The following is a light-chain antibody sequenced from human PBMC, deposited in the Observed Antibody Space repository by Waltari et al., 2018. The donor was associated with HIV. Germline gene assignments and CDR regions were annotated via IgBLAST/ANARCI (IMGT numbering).Light chain of an antibody. CDR2: RNN. V-gene: IGLV1-47*01. J-gene: IGLJ3*02. Sequence: QPVLTQPPSASGTPGHGVTISCSGLNSNIGTNPVYWYQHLPGMAPKLLIYRNNRRPSGIPDRFSGSRSGTSASLAISGLRSEDEADYYCATWDDSLIWVFGGGTKLTVL. CDR1: NSNIGTNP. CDR3: ATWDDSLIWV.